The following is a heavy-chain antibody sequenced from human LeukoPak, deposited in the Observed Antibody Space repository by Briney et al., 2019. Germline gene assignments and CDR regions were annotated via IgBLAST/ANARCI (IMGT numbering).Heavy chain of an antibody. Sequence: GGSLRLSCAASGFTFSSYWMSWVRQAPGKGLEWVANIKQDGSEKYYVDSVKGRFTISRDNAKNTLYLQMNSLRGEDTAVYYCTRGTAVAEDLWGQGTLVTVSS. CDR3: TRGTAVAEDL. CDR2: IKQDGSEK. V-gene: IGHV3-7*01. D-gene: IGHD6-19*01. CDR1: GFTFSSYW. J-gene: IGHJ4*02.